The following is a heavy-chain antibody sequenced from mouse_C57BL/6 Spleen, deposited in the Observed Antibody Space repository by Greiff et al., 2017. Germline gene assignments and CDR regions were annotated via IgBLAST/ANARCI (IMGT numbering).Heavy chain of an antibody. CDR3: ARYPGSYWYFDG. J-gene: IGHJ1*03. CDR1: GYSITSDY. V-gene: IGHV3-8*01. CDR2: ISYSGST. Sequence: EVQRVESGPGLVKPSQTLSLTCSVTGYSITSDYWNWIRKFPGNKLEYMGYISYSGSTYYNPSLKSRISITRDTSKSQYYLQLNSVTTEDTATYYCARYPGSYWYFDGWGTGTTVTVSS.